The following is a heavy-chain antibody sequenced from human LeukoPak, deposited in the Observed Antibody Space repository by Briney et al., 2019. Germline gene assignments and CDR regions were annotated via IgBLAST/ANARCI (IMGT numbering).Heavy chain of an antibody. CDR3: ASYDSSGHYHYFDY. Sequence: GGSLRLSCAASGFTFRSYAMSWVRQAPGKGLEWVSATSGSGGSTYYADSVKGRFTISRDNSKNTLYLQMNSLRAEDTAVYYCASYDSSGHYHYFDYWGQGTLVTVSS. J-gene: IGHJ4*02. V-gene: IGHV3-23*01. CDR1: GFTFRSYA. CDR2: TSGSGGST. D-gene: IGHD3-22*01.